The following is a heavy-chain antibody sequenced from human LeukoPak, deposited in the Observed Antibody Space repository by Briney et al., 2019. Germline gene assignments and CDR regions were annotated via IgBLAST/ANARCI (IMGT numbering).Heavy chain of an antibody. Sequence: GGSLRPSCAASGFTFSSYSMNWVRQAPGKGLEWVSSISRSSSYIYYADSVKGRFTISRDNAKNSLYPQMNSLRAEDTAVYYCASSGVRGYWFDPWGQGTLVTVSS. CDR3: ASSGVRGYWFDP. D-gene: IGHD2-8*01. CDR1: GFTFSSYS. J-gene: IGHJ5*02. V-gene: IGHV3-21*01. CDR2: ISRSSSYI.